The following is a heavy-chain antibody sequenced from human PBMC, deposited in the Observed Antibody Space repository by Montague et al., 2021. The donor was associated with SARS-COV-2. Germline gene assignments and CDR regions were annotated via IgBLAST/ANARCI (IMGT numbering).Heavy chain of an antibody. CDR3: ARLRDGVVPSPILGVGPYYSYYYMDV. CDR1: GTSFSGYY. V-gene: IGHV4-34*01. J-gene: IGHJ6*03. Sequence: ETLSLTCAVHGTSFSGYYWNWIRQPPGRGLEWIGEINHGGSTKYSPSLKSRLTISADTSKDQFSLKLTSVAAADTAVYYCARLRDGVVPSPILGVGPYYSYYYMDVWGRGTTVTVSS. D-gene: IGHD3-10*01. CDR2: INHGGST.